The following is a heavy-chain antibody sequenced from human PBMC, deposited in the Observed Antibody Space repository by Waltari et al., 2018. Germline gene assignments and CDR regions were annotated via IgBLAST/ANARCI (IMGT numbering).Heavy chain of an antibody. CDR1: GGWLSYVY. CDR3: VRLEDCTGPGGNCYSADSFAMDV. D-gene: IGHD2-8*02. Sequence: QVQLQQWGAGVLQPSETPSPTCAVYGGWLSYVYWGWIRQPPGKGLEWIGEINHAGYTNYNPSLRSRVSLLVDTSKSQFSLKVNTVTAADTAVYYCVRLEDCTGPGGNCYSADSFAMDVWGQGTTVTVSS. J-gene: IGHJ6*02. CDR2: INHAGYT. V-gene: IGHV4-34*02.